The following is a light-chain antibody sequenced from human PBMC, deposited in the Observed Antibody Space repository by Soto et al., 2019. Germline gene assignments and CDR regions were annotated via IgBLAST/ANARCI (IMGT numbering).Light chain of an antibody. V-gene: IGKV3-11*01. Sequence: EIVLTQSPATLSLSPGERATLSCRPSQSVSTYFAWYQQKPGQAPRLLIYGASNRATGIPARFSGSGSGTDFTLTISSLEPEDFAVYYCQQRSNWALTFGQGTKV. CDR3: QQRSNWALT. J-gene: IGKJ1*01. CDR2: GAS. CDR1: QSVSTY.